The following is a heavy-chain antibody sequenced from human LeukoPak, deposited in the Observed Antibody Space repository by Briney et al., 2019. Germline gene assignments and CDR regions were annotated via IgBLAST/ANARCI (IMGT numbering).Heavy chain of an antibody. J-gene: IGHJ6*02. CDR1: GFTFRHFA. CDR3: AKDRRVVAAKYYYYYYGMDV. CDR2: ISVSDGST. V-gene: IGHV3-23*01. Sequence: GGSLRLSCAASGFTFRHFAMNWVRQAPGKGLEWVSVISVSDGSTYYADSVRGRFTISRDNSKNTLFLQLNGLRAEDTAIYYCAKDRRVVAAKYYYYYYGMDVWGQGTTVTVSS. D-gene: IGHD1-26*01.